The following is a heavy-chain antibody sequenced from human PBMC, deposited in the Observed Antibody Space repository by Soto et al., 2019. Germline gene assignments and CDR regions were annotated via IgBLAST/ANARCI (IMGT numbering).Heavy chain of an antibody. D-gene: IGHD6-13*01. V-gene: IGHV4-59*01. CDR3: ARDGLIAAAGTLRYYYYGMDV. J-gene: IGHJ6*02. CDR2: IYYSGST. Sequence: QVQLQESGPGLVKPSETLSLTCTVSGGSISSYYWSWIRQPPGKGLEWIGYIYYSGSTNYNPSLKSRLTISVDTSKNQFSLKLSSVTAADTAVYYCARDGLIAAAGTLRYYYYGMDVWGQGTTVTVSS. CDR1: GGSISSYY.